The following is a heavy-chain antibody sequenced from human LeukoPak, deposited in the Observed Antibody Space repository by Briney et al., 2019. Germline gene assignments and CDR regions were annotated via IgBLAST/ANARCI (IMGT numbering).Heavy chain of an antibody. D-gene: IGHD6-13*01. CDR2: ISSSSSYI. Sequence: GGSLRLSCAASGFTFSSYSMSWVRQAPGKGLEWVSSISSSSSYIYYADSVKGRFTISRDNAKNSLYLQMNSLRAEDTAVYYCARGLGIAAAALDYWGQGTLVTVSS. CDR1: GFTFSSYS. J-gene: IGHJ4*02. V-gene: IGHV3-21*01. CDR3: ARGLGIAAAALDY.